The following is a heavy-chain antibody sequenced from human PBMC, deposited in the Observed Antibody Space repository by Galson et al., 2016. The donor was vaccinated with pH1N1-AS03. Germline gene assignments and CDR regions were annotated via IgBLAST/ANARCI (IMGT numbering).Heavy chain of an antibody. J-gene: IGHJ4*02. CDR3: VKDCGQHSTLDY. D-gene: IGHD2-2*01. Sequence: SLRLSCAASGFTFTSYGFHWVRQAPGKGLEWVAFIRFNGNDKYCADSVKGRFTISRDNSKNTLYLQLNSLRVEDTAVYYCVKDCGQHSTLDYWGQGTLVTVSS. CDR2: IRFNGNDK. CDR1: GFTFTSYG. V-gene: IGHV3-30*02.